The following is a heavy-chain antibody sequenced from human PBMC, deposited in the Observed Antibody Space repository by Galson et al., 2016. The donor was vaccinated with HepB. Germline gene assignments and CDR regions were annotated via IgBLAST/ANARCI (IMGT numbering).Heavy chain of an antibody. CDR2: IYDSAST. CDR1: GGSIRPSSYS. J-gene: IGHJ3*02. V-gene: IGHV4-30-2*01. Sequence: TLSLTCAVAGGSIRPSSYSWSWIRQPPGKGLEWIGFIYDSASTYYNPALKSRLTISLDTSRKSFSLKLSSVTAADTAVYYCARGGAVTEDGFVIWGQGKMVIVSS. D-gene: IGHD2-21*02. CDR3: ARGGAVTEDGFVI.